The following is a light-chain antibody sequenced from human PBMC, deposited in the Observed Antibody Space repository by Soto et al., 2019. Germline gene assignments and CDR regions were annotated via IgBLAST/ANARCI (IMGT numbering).Light chain of an antibody. Sequence: IVMTHSPATLSVSPWERATLFCRASQSVRSNLAWYQQKPDQAPRLLIYGASNRATGIPDRFSGSGSGTDFTLTISRLEPEDFAVYYCQQYVTSPWAFGQGTKVDI. J-gene: IGKJ1*01. CDR3: QQYVTSPWA. V-gene: IGKV3-20*01. CDR2: GAS. CDR1: QSVRSN.